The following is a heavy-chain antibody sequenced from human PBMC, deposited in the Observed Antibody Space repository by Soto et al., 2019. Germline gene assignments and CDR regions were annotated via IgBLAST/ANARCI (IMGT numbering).Heavy chain of an antibody. J-gene: IGHJ4*02. V-gene: IGHV1-69*13. CDR3: ARDRQNPEMAFDY. CDR1: GGTFSSDA. Sequence: GASVKLSCKASGGTFSSDASSWLRQAPGQGLEWMGGIIPIFGTANYAQKFQGRVTITADESTSTAYMELSSLRYEDTAVYYCARDRQNPEMAFDYWGQGTLVTVSS. CDR2: IIPIFGTA.